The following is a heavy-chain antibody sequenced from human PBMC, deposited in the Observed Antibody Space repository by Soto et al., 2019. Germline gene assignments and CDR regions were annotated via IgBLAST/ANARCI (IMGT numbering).Heavy chain of an antibody. CDR1: GGTFSSYA. J-gene: IGHJ4*02. CDR2: IIPIFGTA. D-gene: IGHD2-15*01. V-gene: IGHV1-69*12. Sequence: QVQLVQSGAEVKKPGSSVKVSCKASGGTFSSYAISWVRQAPGQGLEWMGGIIPIFGTANYAQKFQGRVTITADEXTXTXSLELSSLRSEDTAVYYCARGAGCSGGSCYSVPWGYWGQGTLVTVSS. CDR3: ARGAGCSGGSCYSVPWGY.